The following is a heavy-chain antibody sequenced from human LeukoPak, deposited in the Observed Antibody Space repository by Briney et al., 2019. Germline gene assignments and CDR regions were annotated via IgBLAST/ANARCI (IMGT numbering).Heavy chain of an antibody. CDR3: ARSLDTDLRE. V-gene: IGHV6-1*01. CDR1: GDSVSRNS. D-gene: IGHD5-18*01. Sequence: SQTLSLTCAIFGDSVSRNSWNWIRQSPSRGLEWLGRTYYRSKWSKDYAVSVKSRITINPDTSNNQLSLQLNSVTPEDTAVYYCARSLDTDLREWGQGTLVTVSS. J-gene: IGHJ4*02. CDR2: TYYRSKWSK.